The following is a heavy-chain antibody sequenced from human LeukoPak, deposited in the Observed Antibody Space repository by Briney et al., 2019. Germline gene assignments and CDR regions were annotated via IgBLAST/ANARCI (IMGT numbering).Heavy chain of an antibody. Sequence: SETLSLTCAVYGGSFSGYYWSWIRQPPGKGLEWIGYIYYSGSTNYNPSLKSRVTISVDTSKNQFSLKLSSVTAADTAVYYCARDRWISSYFDYWGQGTLVTVSS. J-gene: IGHJ4*02. CDR3: ARDRWISSYFDY. V-gene: IGHV4-59*01. CDR2: IYYSGST. CDR1: GGSFSGYY. D-gene: IGHD4-23*01.